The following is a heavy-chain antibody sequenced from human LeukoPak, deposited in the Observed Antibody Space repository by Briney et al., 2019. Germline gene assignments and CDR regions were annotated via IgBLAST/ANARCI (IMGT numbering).Heavy chain of an antibody. CDR2: IYYSGTT. CDR3: ARLVGAATDPFDY. Sequence: PGGSLRLSCAVSGFTVSKNYMTWVRQPPGKGLEWIGTIYYSGTTYYNPSLKSRVTISVDTSKNQFSLKLSSVTAADTAVYYCARLVGAATDPFDYWGQGTLVTVSS. V-gene: IGHV4-39*01. D-gene: IGHD1-26*01. CDR1: GFTVSKNY. J-gene: IGHJ4*02.